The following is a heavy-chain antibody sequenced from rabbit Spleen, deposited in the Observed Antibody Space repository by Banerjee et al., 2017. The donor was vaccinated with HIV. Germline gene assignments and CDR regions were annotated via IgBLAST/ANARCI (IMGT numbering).Heavy chain of an antibody. Sequence: QSLEESGGDLVKPGASLTLTCTASGFSFSSGYWICWVRQAPGKGLEWIGYIDLVFGSTFYATWVNGRFTISSHNAQNTLYLQVNSLTAADTATHFCARLNHDLGYAGDLWGPGTLVTVS. D-gene: IGHD4-2*01. CDR3: ARLNHDLGYAGDL. CDR1: GFSFSSGYW. V-gene: IGHV1S40*01. J-gene: IGHJ4*01. CDR2: IDLVFGST.